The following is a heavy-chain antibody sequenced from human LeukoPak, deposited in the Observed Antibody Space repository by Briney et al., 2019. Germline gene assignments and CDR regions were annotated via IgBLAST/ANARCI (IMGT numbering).Heavy chain of an antibody. D-gene: IGHD3-22*01. Sequence: GGSLRLSCAASGFTFDDYAMHWVRHAPGKGLEWVSGISWNSGSIGYADSVKGRFTISRDNAKNSLYLQMNSLRAEDTALYYCAKDYYYDSSGYTDYWGQGTLVTVSS. CDR3: AKDYYYDSSGYTDY. CDR1: GFTFDDYA. CDR2: ISWNSGSI. V-gene: IGHV3-9*01. J-gene: IGHJ4*02.